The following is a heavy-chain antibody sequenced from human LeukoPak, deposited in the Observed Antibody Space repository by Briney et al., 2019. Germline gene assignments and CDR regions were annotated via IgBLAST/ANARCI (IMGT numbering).Heavy chain of an antibody. J-gene: IGHJ5*02. CDR3: AREGVATILTYPNWFDP. CDR2: ITGSSSTI. CDR1: GFTFSTYS. D-gene: IGHD5-12*01. V-gene: IGHV3-48*01. Sequence: VHPGASLRLSCAASGFTFSTYSMSWVRQAPGKGLEWVSYITGSSSTIYYADSVKRRFTISRDNAKNSLYLQMNSLRAEDTAVYYCAREGVATILTYPNWFDPWGQGTLVTVSS.